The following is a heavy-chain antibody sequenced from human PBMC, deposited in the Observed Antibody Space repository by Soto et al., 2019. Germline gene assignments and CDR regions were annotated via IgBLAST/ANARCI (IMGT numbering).Heavy chain of an antibody. Sequence: VQLQESGPGLVKPSETLSLTCTVSGGSISSYYWSWIRQPPGKGLEWIGYIYYSGSTNYNPSLKSRVTISVDTSKNQFSLKLSSVTAADTAVYYCARDQAYGVGAFDIWGQGTMVTVSS. CDR1: GGSISSYY. CDR2: IYYSGST. J-gene: IGHJ3*02. CDR3: ARDQAYGVGAFDI. D-gene: IGHD4-17*01. V-gene: IGHV4-59*01.